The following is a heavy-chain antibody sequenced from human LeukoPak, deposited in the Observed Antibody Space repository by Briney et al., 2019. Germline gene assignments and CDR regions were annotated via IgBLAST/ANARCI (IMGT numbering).Heavy chain of an antibody. V-gene: IGHV6-1*01. CDR1: GDSVSSNSAA. Sequence: SQTLSLTCAISGDSVSSNSAAWNWTRQSPSRGLEWLGRTYYRSKWYNDYAVSVKSRIIINPDTSKNQFSLQLNSVTPEYTAVYYCARDLDNWGLHTFDYWGQETLVSVSS. CDR3: ARDLDNWGLHTFDY. CDR2: TYYRSKWYN. J-gene: IGHJ4*02. D-gene: IGHD7-27*01.